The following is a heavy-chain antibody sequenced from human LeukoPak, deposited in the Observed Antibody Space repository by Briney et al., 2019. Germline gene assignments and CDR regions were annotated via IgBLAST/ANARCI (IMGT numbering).Heavy chain of an antibody. J-gene: IGHJ4*02. CDR2: IYYSGST. V-gene: IGHV4-59*05. Sequence: SETLSLTCTVSGGSISSYYWSWIRQPPGKGLEWIGSIYYSGSTYYNPSLKSRVTISVDTSKNQFSLKLSSVTAADTAVYYCAREGYCSGGSCYGYWGQGTLVTVSS. CDR1: GGSISSYY. CDR3: AREGYCSGGSCYGY. D-gene: IGHD2-15*01.